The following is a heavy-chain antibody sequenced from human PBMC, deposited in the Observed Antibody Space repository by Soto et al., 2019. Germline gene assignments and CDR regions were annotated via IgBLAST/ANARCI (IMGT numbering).Heavy chain of an antibody. CDR1: GYTLTELS. D-gene: IGHD3-16*02. V-gene: IGHV1-24*01. Sequence: ASVKVSCKVSGYTLTELSMHWVRQAPGKGLEWMGGFDPEDGETIYAQKFQGRVTMTEDTSTDTAYMELSSLRSEDTAVYYCATTVRSMITFGGVIVILPYYFDYWGQGTLVTVSS. J-gene: IGHJ4*02. CDR2: FDPEDGET. CDR3: ATTVRSMITFGGVIVILPYYFDY.